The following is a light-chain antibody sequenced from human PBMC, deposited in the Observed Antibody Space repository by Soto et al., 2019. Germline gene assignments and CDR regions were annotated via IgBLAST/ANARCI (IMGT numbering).Light chain of an antibody. Sequence: DIQLTQSPSSLSAYVGDRVTITCRASQDISTWLAWYQQKAGKAPKSLIYGSSNLQSGVPSRFSGSGSGTDFTLTISSLQPEDFATYYCQQYDSHPRTFGQGTKVDIK. CDR2: GSS. CDR1: QDISTW. CDR3: QQYDSHPRT. J-gene: IGKJ1*01. V-gene: IGKV1D-16*01.